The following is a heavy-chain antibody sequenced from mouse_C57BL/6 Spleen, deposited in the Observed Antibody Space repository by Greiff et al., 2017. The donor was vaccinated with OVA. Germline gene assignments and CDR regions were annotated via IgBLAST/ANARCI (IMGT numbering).Heavy chain of an antibody. CDR3: ARGLRSLSWYFDV. CDR2: ISYDGSN. CDR1: GYSITSGYY. J-gene: IGHJ1*01. Sequence: EVKLEESGPGLVKPSQSLSLTCSVTGYSITSGYYWNWIRQFPGNKLEWMGYISYDGSNNYNPSLKNRISITRDTSKNQFFLKLNSVTTEDTATYYCARGLRSLSWYFDVWGAEATVSVSS. V-gene: IGHV3-6*01. D-gene: IGHD1-1*01.